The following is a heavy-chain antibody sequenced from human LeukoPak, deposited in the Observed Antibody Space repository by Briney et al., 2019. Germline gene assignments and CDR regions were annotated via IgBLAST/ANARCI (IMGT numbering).Heavy chain of an antibody. CDR3: AKDRGYDILTGVEHFDY. CDR2: IDRNGDST. V-gene: IGHV3-20*04. Sequence: GGSLRLSCAASGFTFSSYWMSWVRHAPGKGLEWVSGIDRNGDSTVYADSVEGRFTISRDNAKNSLYLQMNSLRAEDAALYYCAKDRGYDILTGVEHFDYWAREPWSPSP. CDR1: GFTFSSYW. D-gene: IGHD3-9*01. J-gene: IGHJ4*02.